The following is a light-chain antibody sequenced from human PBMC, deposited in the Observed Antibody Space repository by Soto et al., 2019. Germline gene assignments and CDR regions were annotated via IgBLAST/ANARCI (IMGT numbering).Light chain of an antibody. Sequence: EIVLTQSPATLSLSPGERATLSCRASRSVSSYLAWYQQRPGQAPRLLIYDASNRATGVPARFSGSGSGTDFTLTISSLEPEDFAVYYCQQRSSWPPTFGQGTRLEIK. CDR1: RSVSSY. V-gene: IGKV3-11*01. CDR2: DAS. J-gene: IGKJ5*01. CDR3: QQRSSWPPT.